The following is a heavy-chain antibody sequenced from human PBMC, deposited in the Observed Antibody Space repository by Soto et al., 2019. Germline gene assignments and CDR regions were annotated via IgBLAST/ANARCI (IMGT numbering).Heavy chain of an antibody. J-gene: IGHJ5*02. CDR2: VYFSGNT. CDR3: GSVRPSGYVLS. V-gene: IGHV4-59*01. Sequence: PSETLSLTCPVSGGSLSSYCWTWIRQSPGKGLEWIGYVYFSGNTNYNPSLKSRVTISIDTSKNQFSLRLASVTAADTAFYYCGSVRPSGYVLSWGQGTLVTVSS. D-gene: IGHD6-25*01. CDR1: GGSLSSYC.